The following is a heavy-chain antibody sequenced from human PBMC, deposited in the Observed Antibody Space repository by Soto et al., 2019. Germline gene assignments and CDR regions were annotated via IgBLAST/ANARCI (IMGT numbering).Heavy chain of an antibody. D-gene: IGHD3-22*01. Sequence: VGSLRLSCAASGFTFSSYWMHWVRQAPGKGLVWVSRINSDGSSTSYADSAKGRFTISRDNAKNTLYLQMNSLRAEDTAVYYCASGYYDYYYYGMDVWGQGTTVTVSS. J-gene: IGHJ6*02. CDR1: GFTFSSYW. CDR2: INSDGSST. V-gene: IGHV3-74*01. CDR3: ASGYYDYYYYGMDV.